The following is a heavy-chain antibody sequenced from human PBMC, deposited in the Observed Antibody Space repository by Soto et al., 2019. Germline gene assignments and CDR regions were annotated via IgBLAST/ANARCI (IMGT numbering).Heavy chain of an antibody. D-gene: IGHD2-21*01. CDR1: GYTFTSYY. J-gene: IGHJ6*02. V-gene: IGHV1-46*01. Sequence: ASVKVSCKASGYTFTSYYIHWVRQAPGQGLEWMGVINPSGGTSTSAQKFQGRVTMTTDTSTSTASLELSSLRSKDTAVFYCARDQKDRYEHHSPAYYYLGVDVWGQGTTVTVSS. CDR2: INPSGGTS. CDR3: ARDQKDRYEHHSPAYYYLGVDV.